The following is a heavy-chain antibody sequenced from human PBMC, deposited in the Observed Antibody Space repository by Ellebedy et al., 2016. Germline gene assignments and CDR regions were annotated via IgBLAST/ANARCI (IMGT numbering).Heavy chain of an antibody. CDR1: GYTFTSYD. CDR2: MNPNSGNT. V-gene: IGHV1-8*01. CDR3: ATGGLAVAGSYYYYYMDV. D-gene: IGHD6-19*01. J-gene: IGHJ6*03. Sequence: ASVKVSXXASGYTFTSYDINWVRQATGQGLEWMGWMNPNSGNTGYAQKFQGRVTMTEDTSTDTAYMELSSLRSEDTAVYYCATGGLAVAGSYYYYYMDVWGKGTTVTVSS.